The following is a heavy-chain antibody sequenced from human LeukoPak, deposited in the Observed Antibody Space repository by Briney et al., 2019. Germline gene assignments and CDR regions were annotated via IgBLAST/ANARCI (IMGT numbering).Heavy chain of an antibody. CDR1: GGSISSYY. CDR3: WGYSYGYDY. J-gene: IGHJ4*02. CDR2: IYYSGST. D-gene: IGHD5-18*01. V-gene: IGHV4-59*12. Sequence: PSETLSLTCTVSGGSISSYYWSWIRQPPGKGLEWIGYIYYSGSTNYNPSLKSRVTISVDTSKNQFSLKLSSVTAADTAVYYCWGYSYGYDYWGQGTLVTVSS.